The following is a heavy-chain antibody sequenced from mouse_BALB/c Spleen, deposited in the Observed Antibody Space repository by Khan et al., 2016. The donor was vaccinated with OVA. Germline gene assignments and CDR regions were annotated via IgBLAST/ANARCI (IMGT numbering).Heavy chain of an antibody. D-gene: IGHD1-1*01. Sequence: VQLKQSGPELVRPWASVKISCKASGYSFTGYFMNWVMQSHGKSLEWIGRINPHIGETFYNQRFKDKATLTVDESSSTAHMELRSLASEDSAVYYCTRIYRSDFDYWGQGTTLTVSS. J-gene: IGHJ2*01. CDR1: GYSFTGYF. CDR2: INPHIGET. V-gene: IGHV1-20*02. CDR3: TRIYRSDFDY.